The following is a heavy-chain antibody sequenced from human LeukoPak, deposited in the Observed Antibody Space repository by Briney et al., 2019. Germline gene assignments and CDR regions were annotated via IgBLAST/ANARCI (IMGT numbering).Heavy chain of an antibody. Sequence: GGSLRLSCAASGFTFSTYAMSWVRQVPGKGLEWVSYISSSGSTIYYADSVKGRFTISRDNAKNSLYLQMNSLRAEDTAVYYCARDGLDYYDSSGYYYVFDYWGQGTLVTVSS. CDR2: ISSSGSTI. V-gene: IGHV3-11*01. D-gene: IGHD3-22*01. CDR3: ARDGLDYYDSSGYYYVFDY. CDR1: GFTFSTYA. J-gene: IGHJ4*02.